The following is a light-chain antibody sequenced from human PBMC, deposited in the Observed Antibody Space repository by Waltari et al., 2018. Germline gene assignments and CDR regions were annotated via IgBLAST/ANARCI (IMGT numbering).Light chain of an antibody. Sequence: QLLVTQSPSASASLGSSVKLTCTPSRVHPRYGIAWPQHQSEKGPRFLMSVNSDGEHTKGDGIPDRFSGSSSGAERYLTIYSLQSEDEADYYCQNWDTNIVVFGGGTKVTVL. CDR2: VNSDGEH. J-gene: IGLJ2*01. CDR3: QNWDTNIVV. CDR1: RVHPRYG. V-gene: IGLV4-69*01.